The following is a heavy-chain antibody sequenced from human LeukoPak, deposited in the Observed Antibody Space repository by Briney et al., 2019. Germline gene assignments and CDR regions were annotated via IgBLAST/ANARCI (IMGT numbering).Heavy chain of an antibody. CDR2: ISSSSSYI. CDR1: GFTFSSYS. CDR3: AKDYGYSSSWYDY. D-gene: IGHD6-13*01. V-gene: IGHV3-21*04. Sequence: GGSLRLSCAASGFTFSSYSMNWVRQAPGKGLEWVSSISSSSSYIYYADSVKGRFTISRDNAKNSLYLQMNSLRPEDTALYYCAKDYGYSSSWYDYWGQGTLVTVSS. J-gene: IGHJ4*02.